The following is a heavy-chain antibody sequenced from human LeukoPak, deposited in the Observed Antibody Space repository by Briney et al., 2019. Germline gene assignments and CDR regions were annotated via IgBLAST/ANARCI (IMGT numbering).Heavy chain of an antibody. V-gene: IGHV4-61*02. CDR2: IYSSGRT. J-gene: IGHJ3*01. Sequence: SETLSLTCTISGTSITSGSYFWSWIRQPAGNELEWLGLIYSSGRTNYNPSLKSRVTFSVDTSKNQFSLKPRSVTAADTAVYYCARAREFYSDSNAYEVWGQGTRVTVSS. D-gene: IGHD3-22*01. CDR3: ARAREFYSDSNAYEV. CDR1: GTSITSGSYF.